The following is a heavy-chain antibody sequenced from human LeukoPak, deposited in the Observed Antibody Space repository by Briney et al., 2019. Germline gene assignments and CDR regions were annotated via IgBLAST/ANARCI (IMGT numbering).Heavy chain of an antibody. CDR1: GFTFSSYA. D-gene: IGHD3-22*01. J-gene: IGHJ4*02. CDR2: ILSVGGNK. Sequence: PGGSLRLSCAASGFTFSSYAMHWVRQAPGKGLEWVAVILSVGGNKYYADSVKGRFTISRDNSKNTLYLQMNSLRAEDTAVYYCATNYYDSSGYPSYFDYWGQGTLVTVSS. V-gene: IGHV3-30*04. CDR3: ATNYYDSSGYPSYFDY.